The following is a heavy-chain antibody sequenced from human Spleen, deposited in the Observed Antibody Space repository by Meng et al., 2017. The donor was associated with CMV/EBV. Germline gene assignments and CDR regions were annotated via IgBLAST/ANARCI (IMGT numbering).Heavy chain of an antibody. CDR2: VVHGGRA. CDR1: GGSFSTQY. D-gene: IGHD3-3*01. CDR3: VRNGYYSHDS. Sequence: LTCAVYGGSFSTQYWSWTRQTPGKGLEGIGEVVHGGRATYNPSLQSRLTMSIDVSGNQFSLKLTSVTAADTAVYFCVRNGYYSHDSWGQGTLVTVSS. V-gene: IGHV4-34*12. J-gene: IGHJ4*02.